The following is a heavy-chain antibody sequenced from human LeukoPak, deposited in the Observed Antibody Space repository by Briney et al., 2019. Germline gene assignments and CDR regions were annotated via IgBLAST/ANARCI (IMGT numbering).Heavy chain of an antibody. V-gene: IGHV4-59*01. Sequence: PSETLSLTCTMSGGSISPYYWSWTRQPPGKGLEWIAYIFHSGTTKYNPSLKSRVAISLDTPKSQFSLKLHSVTAADTAVYYCARGGYYYLDVWGRGTTVTVSS. CDR1: GGSISPYY. CDR3: ARGGYYYLDV. CDR2: IFHSGTT. J-gene: IGHJ6*03.